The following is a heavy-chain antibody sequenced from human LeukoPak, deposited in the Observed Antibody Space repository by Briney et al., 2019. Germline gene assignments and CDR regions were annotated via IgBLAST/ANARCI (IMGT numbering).Heavy chain of an antibody. V-gene: IGHV3-48*03. CDR1: GFTFSSYE. J-gene: IGHJ3*02. D-gene: IGHD6-19*01. CDR3: ARDSVAGSQDTFDI. Sequence: GGSLRLFCAASGFTFSSYEMNWVRQAPGKGLEWVSYITNSGGTIYYADSVKGRFTISRDNAKNSLYLQMNSLRAEDTAVYYCARDSVAGSQDTFDIWGQGTMVTVSS. CDR2: ITNSGGTI.